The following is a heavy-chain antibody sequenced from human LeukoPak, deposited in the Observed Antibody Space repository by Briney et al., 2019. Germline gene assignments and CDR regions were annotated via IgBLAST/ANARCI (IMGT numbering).Heavy chain of an antibody. Sequence: ASVKVSCKASGYTFTSYGIGWVRQAPGQGLEWMGWISAYNGNTNYAQKLQGRVTMTTDTSTSTAYMELRSLRSDDTAVYYCARDSLYCSSTSCYTFDYWGQGTLVTVSS. V-gene: IGHV1-18*01. J-gene: IGHJ4*02. CDR2: ISAYNGNT. D-gene: IGHD2-2*02. CDR1: GYTFTSYG. CDR3: ARDSLYCSSTSCYTFDY.